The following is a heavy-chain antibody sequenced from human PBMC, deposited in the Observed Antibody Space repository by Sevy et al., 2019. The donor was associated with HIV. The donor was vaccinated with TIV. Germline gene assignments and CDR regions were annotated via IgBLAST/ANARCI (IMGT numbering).Heavy chain of an antibody. CDR3: VREGVGGYSYSLDC. J-gene: IGHJ4*02. CDR2: MKGDGSER. D-gene: IGHD5-18*01. V-gene: IGHV3-7*01. Sequence: GGSLRLSCAASGFTFSSYWMSWVRQAPGKGLEWVTTMKGDGSERNYVDSVKGRFTISRDNAKNSRYLQMNSLRAEDTAVYYCVREGVGGYSYSLDCWGQGTLVTVSS. CDR1: GFTFSSYW.